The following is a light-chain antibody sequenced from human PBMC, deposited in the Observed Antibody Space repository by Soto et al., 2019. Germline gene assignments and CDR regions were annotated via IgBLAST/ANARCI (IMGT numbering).Light chain of an antibody. CDR2: DAS. Sequence: EIVLTQSPATLSLSPGERATLSCRASQSVHSSLAWFQQKPGQAPRLLIYDASNRATGIPARFSGSGSGTDFTLTISSLEPEDLAVCYCHHRHTWPTWTFCQGTKVEIK. V-gene: IGKV3-11*01. CDR3: HHRHTWPTWT. J-gene: IGKJ1*01. CDR1: QSVHSS.